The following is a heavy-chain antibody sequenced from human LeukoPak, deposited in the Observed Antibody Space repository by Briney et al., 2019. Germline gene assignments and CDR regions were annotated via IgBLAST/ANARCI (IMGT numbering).Heavy chain of an antibody. CDR3: ATYLVVIATPTRPFDY. V-gene: IGHV1-24*01. J-gene: IGHJ4*02. Sequence: ASVKVSCKVSGYTLTELSMHWVRQAPGKGLEWMGGFDPEDGETIYAQKFQGRVTMTEDTSTDTAYMELSSLRSEDTAVYYRATYLVVIATPTRPFDYWGQGTLVTVSS. D-gene: IGHD2-21*01. CDR2: FDPEDGET. CDR1: GYTLTELS.